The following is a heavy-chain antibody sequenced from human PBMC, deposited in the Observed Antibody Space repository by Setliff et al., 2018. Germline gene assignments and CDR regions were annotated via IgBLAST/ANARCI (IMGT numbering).Heavy chain of an antibody. CDR1: GGSFSGYQ. J-gene: IGHJ2*01. D-gene: IGHD2-21*01. CDR2: INHSGST. Sequence: SETLSLTCAVYGGSFSGYQWSWIHQPPGKGLEWIGEINHSGSTNYNPSLKSRVSISVEKSKNQFSLKLTSVTAADTAVYYCARAQVVFAISAPVWYFEVWGRGTQVTV. CDR3: ARAQVVFAISAPVWYFEV. V-gene: IGHV4-34*01.